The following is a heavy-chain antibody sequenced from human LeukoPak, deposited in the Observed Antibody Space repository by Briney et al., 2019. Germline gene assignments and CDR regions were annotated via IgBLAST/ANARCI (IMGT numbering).Heavy chain of an antibody. Sequence: GESLKISCTASGYSFSKYWIGWVRQTPGKGLEWMGFIYSDESLIRYSPSFEGQVTISADNSINTAYLQWNSLKASDTAMYYCGRYGLSGNGYTSYLYYGMDFWGQGTVVTVSS. CDR3: GRYGLSGNGYTSYLYYGMDF. V-gene: IGHV5-51*01. CDR2: IYSDESLI. CDR1: GYSFSKYW. J-gene: IGHJ6*02. D-gene: IGHD5-24*01.